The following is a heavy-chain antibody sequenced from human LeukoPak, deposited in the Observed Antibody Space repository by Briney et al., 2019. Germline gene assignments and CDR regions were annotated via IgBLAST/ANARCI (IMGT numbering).Heavy chain of an antibody. V-gene: IGHV3-30-3*01. CDR2: ISYDGSNK. CDR1: GFTFSSYA. CDR3: ARARGYSGYASLDY. J-gene: IGHJ4*02. D-gene: IGHD5-12*01. Sequence: GRSLRLSCAASGFTFSSYAMHWVRQAPGKGPEWVAVISYDGSNKYYADSVKGRFTISRDNSKNTLYLQMNSLRAEDTAVYYCARARGYSGYASLDYWGQGTLVTVSS.